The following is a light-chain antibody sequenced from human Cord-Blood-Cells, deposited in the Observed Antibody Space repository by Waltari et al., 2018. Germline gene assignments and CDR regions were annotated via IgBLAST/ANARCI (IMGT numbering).Light chain of an antibody. Sequence: QSALTLPGSVSGSPGQSVTISCTGTSRDVGGYNSVSWYQQHPGKAPKLMIYDVSKRPSGVPDRFSGSKSGNTASLTISGLQAEDEADYYCCSYAGSYNYVFGTGTKVTVL. CDR2: DVS. V-gene: IGLV2-11*01. CDR3: CSYAGSYNYV. CDR1: SRDVGGYNS. J-gene: IGLJ1*01.